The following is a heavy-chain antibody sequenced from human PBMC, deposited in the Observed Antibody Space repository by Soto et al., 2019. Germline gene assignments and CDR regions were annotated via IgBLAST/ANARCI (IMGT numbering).Heavy chain of an antibody. CDR2: MSYDGTKE. D-gene: IGHD6-13*01. Sequence: HPGGSLRLSCAACGFTFSTYGMHWVRQAPGKGLEWVAAMSYDGTKEYYVDSVKGRFTISRDNSRNTLFLQLNSLRAEDTAVYYCAKEYGSTWIDHWGQGTLVTVSS. J-gene: IGHJ4*02. V-gene: IGHV3-30*18. CDR3: AKEYGSTWIDH. CDR1: GFTFSTYG.